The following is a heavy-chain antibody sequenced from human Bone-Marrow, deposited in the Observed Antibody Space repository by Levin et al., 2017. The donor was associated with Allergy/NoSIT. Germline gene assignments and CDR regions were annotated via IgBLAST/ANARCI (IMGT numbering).Heavy chain of an antibody. D-gene: IGHD2-2*01. V-gene: IGHV3-15*01. J-gene: IGHJ4*02. Sequence: GESLKISCAASGFTFSNAWMSWVRQAPGKGLEWVGRIKSKTDGGTTDYAAPVKGRFTISRDDSKNTLYLQMNSLKTEDTAVYYCTTGPGVVVPAAYGETGGYFDYWGQGTLVTVSS. CDR2: IKSKTDGGTT. CDR1: GFTFSNAW. CDR3: TTGPGVVVPAAYGETGGYFDY.